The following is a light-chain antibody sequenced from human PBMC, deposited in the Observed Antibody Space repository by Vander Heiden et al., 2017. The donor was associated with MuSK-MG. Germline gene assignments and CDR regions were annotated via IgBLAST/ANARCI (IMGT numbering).Light chain of an antibody. CDR2: SST. CDR1: SSNIGSNA. CDR3: AAWDDRLNGWV. V-gene: IGLV1-44*01. Sequence: QPVLTQPPSASGTPGQSVTISCSGSSSNIGSNAVNWYQQRAGQAPKLLIYSSTQRPSGVPDRFCASKSGTSVSLGISGLQSDDEADYYCAAWDDRLNGWVIGGGTKLTVL. J-gene: IGLJ3*02.